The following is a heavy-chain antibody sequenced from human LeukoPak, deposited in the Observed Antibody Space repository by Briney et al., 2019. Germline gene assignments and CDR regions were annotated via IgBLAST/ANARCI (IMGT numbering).Heavy chain of an antibody. CDR1: GYTFTSYG. D-gene: IGHD3-22*01. CDR3: ARQSPYYYDSSGYDY. V-gene: IGHV1-18*01. CDR2: ISAYNGNT. Sequence: ASVKVSCNASGYTFTSYGISWVRQAPGQGLEWMGWISAYNGNTNYAQKLQGRVTMTTDTSTSTAYMELRSLRSDDTAVYYCARQSPYYYDSSGYDYWGQGTLVTVSS. J-gene: IGHJ4*02.